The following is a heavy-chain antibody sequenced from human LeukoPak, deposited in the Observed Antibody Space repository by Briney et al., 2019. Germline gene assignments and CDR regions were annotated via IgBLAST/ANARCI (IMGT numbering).Heavy chain of an antibody. V-gene: IGHV3-23*01. Sequence: GGSLRLSCRASGFTFSNYGMSWVRQAPGKGLEWVSSITNSGASTYYADSVKGRFTISRDNSKNTLYLQMNSLRAEDTAVYYCAKSDTPWGSWYYFDYWGQGTLVTVSS. J-gene: IGHJ4*02. CDR3: AKSDTPWGSWYYFDY. D-gene: IGHD6-13*01. CDR2: ITNSGAST. CDR1: GFTFSNYG.